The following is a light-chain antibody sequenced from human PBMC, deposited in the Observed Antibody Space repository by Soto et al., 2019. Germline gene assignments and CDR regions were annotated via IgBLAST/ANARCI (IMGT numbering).Light chain of an antibody. J-gene: IGLJ3*02. CDR2: EVT. Sequence: QSALTQPASVSGSPGQSITISCTGTSSDVGGYNYVSWYQQHPGKAPKLIIYEVTHRPSGVSSRFYGSRSGNTASLTISGLQAEDEADYYCKSRTTRNTLVFGGGTKPTVL. CDR3: KSRTTRNTLV. CDR1: SSDVGGYNY. V-gene: IGLV2-14*01.